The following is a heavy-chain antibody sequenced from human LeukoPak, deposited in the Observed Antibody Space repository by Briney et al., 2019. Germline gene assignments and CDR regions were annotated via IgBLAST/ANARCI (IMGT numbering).Heavy chain of an antibody. CDR1: GGTFSSYA. CDR2: IIPIFGTA. Sequence: ASVKVSCKASGGTFSSYAISWVRQAPGQGLEWMGGIIPIFGTANYAQKFQGRVTITADESTSTAYMELSSLRSEDTAVYYCARGLSAAPGISYWFDHWGQGTLVTVSS. D-gene: IGHD6-13*01. J-gene: IGHJ5*02. V-gene: IGHV1-69*13. CDR3: ARGLSAAPGISYWFDH.